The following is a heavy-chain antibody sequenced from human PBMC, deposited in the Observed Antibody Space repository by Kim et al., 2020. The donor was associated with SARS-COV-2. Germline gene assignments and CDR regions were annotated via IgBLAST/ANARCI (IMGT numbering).Heavy chain of an antibody. Sequence: GGSLRLPCAASGFSFSDYAMNWVCQAPGKGLEWVSSVIGNGVSKFYEDSVKGRFTISRDNSQNILFLHMDTLTAEDTALYYCAKGPSTFSHYYYDYWGQG. CDR1: GFSFSDYA. CDR3: AKGPSTFSHYYYDY. J-gene: IGHJ4*02. CDR2: VIGNGVSK. V-gene: IGHV3-23*01. D-gene: IGHD2-2*01.